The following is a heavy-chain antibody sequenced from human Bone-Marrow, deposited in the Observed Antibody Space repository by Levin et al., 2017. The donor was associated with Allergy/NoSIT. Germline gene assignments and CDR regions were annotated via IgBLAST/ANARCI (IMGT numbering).Heavy chain of an antibody. CDR2: IYWDDDK. J-gene: IGHJ5*02. V-gene: IGHV2-5*02. CDR3: AHRVGGRSSNWFDP. CDR1: SLPTNGVG. Sequence: SLPTNGVGVGWIRQPPGKALEWLALIYWDDDKRYSPSLKTRLTITRDTSKNQVVLTMADMDPGDTATYYCAHRVGGRSSNWFDPWGQGALVTVSS. D-gene: IGHD4-23*01.